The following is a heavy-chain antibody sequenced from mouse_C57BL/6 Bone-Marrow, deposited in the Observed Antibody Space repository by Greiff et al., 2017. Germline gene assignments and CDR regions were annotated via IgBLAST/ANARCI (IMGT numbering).Heavy chain of an antibody. V-gene: IGHV5-12*01. D-gene: IGHD2-3*01. Sequence: EVKLVESGGGLVQPGGSLKLSCAASGFTFSDYYMYWVRQTPEKRLEWVAYISNGGGSTYYPDTVTGRFTISRDNAKNTLYLQMSRLTSEDTAMYYCARHSCGYYAFDYWGQGTTLTVSS. CDR3: ARHSCGYYAFDY. CDR2: ISNGGGST. J-gene: IGHJ2*01. CDR1: GFTFSDYY.